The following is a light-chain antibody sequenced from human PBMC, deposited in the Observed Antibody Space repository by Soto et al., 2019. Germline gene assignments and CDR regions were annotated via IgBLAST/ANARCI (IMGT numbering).Light chain of an antibody. CDR1: SSDVGDYKY. CDR2: VVS. V-gene: IGLV2-14*01. Sequence: QSALTQPASVSGSPGQSITISCTGTSSDVGDYKYVSWYQQHPDKAPKLIISVVSNRPSGVSNRFSGSKSGNTASLTISGLQAEDEADYYCGSYTSSDTPDVFGTGTKVTVL. J-gene: IGLJ1*01. CDR3: GSYTSSDTPDV.